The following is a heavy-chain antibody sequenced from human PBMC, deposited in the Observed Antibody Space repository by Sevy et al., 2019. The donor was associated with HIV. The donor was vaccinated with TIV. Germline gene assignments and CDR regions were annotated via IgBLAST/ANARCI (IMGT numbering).Heavy chain of an antibody. CDR2: INHSGST. D-gene: IGHD5-18*01. J-gene: IGHJ4*02. CDR1: GGSFSGYY. Sequence: SETLSLTCAVYGGSFSGYYWSWIRQPGKGLEWIGEINHSGSTNYNPSLKSRVTISVDTSKNQFSLKLSSVTAADTAVYYCARDKDTAMGDWGQGTLVTVSS. CDR3: ARDKDTAMGD. V-gene: IGHV4-34*01.